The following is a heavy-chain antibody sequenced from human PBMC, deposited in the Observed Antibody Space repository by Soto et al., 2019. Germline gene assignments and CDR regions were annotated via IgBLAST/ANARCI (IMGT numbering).Heavy chain of an antibody. J-gene: IGHJ6*02. Sequence: ASVKVSCKASGYTFTSYYMHWVRQAPGQGLEWMGIINPSGGSTSYAQKFQGRVTMARDTSTSTVYMELSSLRSEDTAVYYCARDKQLAPGGYYYGMDVWGQGTTVTAP. CDR1: GYTFTSYY. D-gene: IGHD6-6*01. V-gene: IGHV1-46*01. CDR2: INPSGGST. CDR3: ARDKQLAPGGYYYGMDV.